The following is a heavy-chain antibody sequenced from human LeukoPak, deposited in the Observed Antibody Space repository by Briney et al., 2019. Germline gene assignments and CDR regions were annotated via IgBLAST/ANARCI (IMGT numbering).Heavy chain of an antibody. CDR1: GGSFIGYY. D-gene: IGHD3-16*02. CDR3: ARGLITFGVVIVNRWLSFDY. Sequence: SETLSLTCAVYGGSFIGYYRSWIRQPPGKGLEWIGEINHSGSTNYNPSLKSRVTISVDTSKNQFSLKLSSVTAADTAVYYCARGLITFGVVIVNRWLSFDYWGQGTLVTVSS. J-gene: IGHJ4*02. CDR2: INHSGST. V-gene: IGHV4-34*01.